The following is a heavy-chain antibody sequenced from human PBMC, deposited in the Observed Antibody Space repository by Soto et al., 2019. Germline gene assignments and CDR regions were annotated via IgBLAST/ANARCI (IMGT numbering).Heavy chain of an antibody. CDR3: ARGVHYDRSGYYYFY. Sequence: SVKVSCKASGGTFSNYAISWVRQAPGQGLEWMGGIIPIFGTANYAQKFQGRVTITADESTSTAYMELRSLRSEDTAVYYCARGVHYDRSGYYYFYWGQGTLVTVSS. CDR2: IIPIFGTA. J-gene: IGHJ4*02. D-gene: IGHD3-22*01. CDR1: GGTFSNYA. V-gene: IGHV1-69*13.